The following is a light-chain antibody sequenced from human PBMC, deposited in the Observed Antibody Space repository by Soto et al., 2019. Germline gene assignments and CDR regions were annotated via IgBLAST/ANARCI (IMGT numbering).Light chain of an antibody. V-gene: IGKV3-20*01. CDR3: QQYGYSRT. Sequence: EIVLTQSPGTLSLSPGERATLSCRASQSVSRHLAWYQQKPGQAPRLLIYGSSSRATDIPDRFSGSGSGTDFTLTISTLEPEDFAIYYCQQYGYSRTFGQGTKVDIK. J-gene: IGKJ1*01. CDR1: QSVSRH. CDR2: GSS.